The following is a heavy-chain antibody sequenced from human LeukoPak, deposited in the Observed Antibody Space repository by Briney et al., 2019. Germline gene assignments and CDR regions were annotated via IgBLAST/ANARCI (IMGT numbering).Heavy chain of an antibody. J-gene: IGHJ4*02. V-gene: IGHV1-2*02. CDR2: INPNSGGT. CDR3: ARTASSSWDRVDFDY. D-gene: IGHD6-13*01. CDR1: GYTFTGYY. Sequence: ASVKVSCKASGYTFTGYYMHWVLQATGQGLEWMGWINPNSGGTNYAQKFQGRVTMTRDTSISTAYMELSRLRSDDTAVYYCARTASSSWDRVDFDYWGQGTLVTGSS.